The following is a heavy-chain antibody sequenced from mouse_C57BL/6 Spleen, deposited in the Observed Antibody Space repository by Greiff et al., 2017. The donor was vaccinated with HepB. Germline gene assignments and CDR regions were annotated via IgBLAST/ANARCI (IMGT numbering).Heavy chain of an antibody. CDR2: IDPSDSYT. V-gene: IGHV1-69*01. D-gene: IGHD2-3*01. J-gene: IGHJ3*01. CDR1: GYTFTSYW. CDR3: ARWGDGYYFAY. Sequence: QVQLQQPGAELVMPGASVKLSCKASGYTFTSYWMHWVKQRPGQGLEWIGEIDPSDSYTNYNQKFKGKSTLTVDKSSSTAYMQLSSLTSEDSAVYYCARWGDGYYFAYWGQGTLVTVSA.